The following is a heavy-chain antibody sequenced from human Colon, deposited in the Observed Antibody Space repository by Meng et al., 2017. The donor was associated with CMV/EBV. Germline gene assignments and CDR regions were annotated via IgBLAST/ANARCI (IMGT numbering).Heavy chain of an antibody. V-gene: IGHV3-53*01. CDR2: IYSGGTT. Sequence: GESLKISCAASGFTFGSYWMSWVRQAPGKGLEWVAVIYSGGTTYYADSVKGRFSISRDNSKNTLYLQMNSLTAEDTAVYYCARERNYYYYGMDVWGQGTTVTVSS. CDR1: GFTFGSYW. CDR3: ARERNYYYYGMDV. J-gene: IGHJ6*02.